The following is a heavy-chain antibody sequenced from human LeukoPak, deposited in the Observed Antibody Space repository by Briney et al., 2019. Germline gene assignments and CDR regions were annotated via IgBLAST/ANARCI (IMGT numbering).Heavy chain of an antibody. CDR3: ARDRSLRC. V-gene: IGHV3-7*01. CDR1: GFTFSNYW. J-gene: IGHJ4*02. Sequence: GGSLRLSCAASGFTFSNYWMTWVRQAPGKGLEWVVNINQDGSEKYYVGSVKGRFTISRDNAKNSLYLQMNSLSAEDTAVYYCARDRSLRCWGQGTLVTVSS. CDR2: INQDGSEK.